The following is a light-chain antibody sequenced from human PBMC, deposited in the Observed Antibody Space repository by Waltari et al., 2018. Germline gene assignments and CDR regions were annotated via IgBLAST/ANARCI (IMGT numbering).Light chain of an antibody. CDR2: STT. CDR1: IYTLGINT. Sequence: QSVLTQPPSASGPPGRRVTISCSGPIYTLGINTFTWYQQFPGSAPKLLIFSTTQRPSGVPDRFSASKSGTSASLAINGLQAADEADYYCGAWDDGVKEWVFGGGTKLTVL. J-gene: IGLJ3*02. CDR3: GAWDDGVKEWV. V-gene: IGLV1-44*01.